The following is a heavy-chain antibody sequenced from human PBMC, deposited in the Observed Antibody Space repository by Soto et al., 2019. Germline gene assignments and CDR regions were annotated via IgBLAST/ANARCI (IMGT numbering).Heavy chain of an antibody. V-gene: IGHV1-69*01. Sequence: QVHLLLQSGAEVKKPGSSVKVSCKASGGNPSNSAISWVRQAPGQGLEWMGGIIPVFGIVSYAQKFHGRVTITADESTSPAYMELSSLRSEDTAVYFCAGGRIVVAGSSAYYGMDVWGQGTTVTVSS. J-gene: IGHJ6*02. CDR3: AGGRIVVAGSSAYYGMDV. CDR2: IIPVFGIV. D-gene: IGHD6-19*01. CDR1: GGNPSNSA.